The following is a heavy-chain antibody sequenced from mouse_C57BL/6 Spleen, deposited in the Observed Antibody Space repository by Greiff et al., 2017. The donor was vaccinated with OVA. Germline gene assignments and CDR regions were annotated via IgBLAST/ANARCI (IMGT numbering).Heavy chain of an antibody. CDR2: ISSGGDYI. CDR3: TRAPNYGSSYPYYFDY. Sequence: DVKLVESGEGLVKPGGSLKLSCAASGFTFSSYAMSWVRQTPEKRLEWVAYISSGGDYIYYADTVKGRFTISRDNARNTLYLQMSSLKSEDTAMYYCTRAPNYGSSYPYYFDYWGQGTTLTVSS. D-gene: IGHD1-1*01. J-gene: IGHJ2*01. V-gene: IGHV5-9-1*02. CDR1: GFTFSSYA.